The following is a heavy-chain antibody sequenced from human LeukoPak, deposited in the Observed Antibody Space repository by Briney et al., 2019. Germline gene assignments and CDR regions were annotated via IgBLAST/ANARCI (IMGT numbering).Heavy chain of an antibody. CDR3: ARARRSWFDP. Sequence: PSETLSLTCAVYGGSFSGYYWSWIRQPPGKGLEWIGEINHSGSTNYNPSLKSRVTISVDTSKNQFSLKLSSVTAADTAVYYCARARRSWFDPWGQGILVTVSS. J-gene: IGHJ5*02. CDR2: INHSGST. CDR1: GGSFSGYY. V-gene: IGHV4-34*01.